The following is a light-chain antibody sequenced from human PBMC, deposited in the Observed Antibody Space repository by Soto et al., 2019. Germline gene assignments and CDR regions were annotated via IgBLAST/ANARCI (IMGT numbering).Light chain of an antibody. Sequence: VITKAPSSLSGSTGERATLSCRASQSVSSNLAWYQQKPGQAPRLLIYGASTRATGIPARFSGSGSGTEFTLTISSLQSEDFAVYYCQQYNNWTPWTFGQGTKVDIK. CDR3: QQYNNWTPWT. V-gene: IGKV3-15*01. CDR2: GAS. J-gene: IGKJ1*01. CDR1: QSVSSN.